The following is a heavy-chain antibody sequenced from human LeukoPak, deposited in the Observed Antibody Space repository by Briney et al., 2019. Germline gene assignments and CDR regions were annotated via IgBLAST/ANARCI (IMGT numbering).Heavy chain of an antibody. CDR3: ARDPPYYYDSSGLSAFDI. CDR2: IIPIFGTA. Sequence: SVKVSCKASGGTFSSYAISWVRQAPGQGLEWMGRIIPIFGTANHAQKFQGRVTITTDESTSTAYMELSSLRSEDTAVYYCARDPPYYYDSSGLSAFDIWGQGTMVTVSS. J-gene: IGHJ3*02. D-gene: IGHD3-22*01. V-gene: IGHV1-69*05. CDR1: GGTFSSYA.